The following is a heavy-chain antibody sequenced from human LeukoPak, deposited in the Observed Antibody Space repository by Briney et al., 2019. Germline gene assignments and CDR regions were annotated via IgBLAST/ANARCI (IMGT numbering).Heavy chain of an antibody. CDR2: INTNTGNP. J-gene: IGHJ3*02. D-gene: IGHD5/OR15-5a*01. V-gene: IGHV7-4-1*02. CDR1: GYTFTSYA. Sequence: GASVKVSCKASGYTFTSYAINWVQQAPGQGLEWMGWINTNTGNPTYARGFTGRFVFSLDTSVSTAYLQISSLKAEDTAVFYCARGRPYYSTIHDAFDIWGQGTMVTVSS. CDR3: ARGRPYYSTIHDAFDI.